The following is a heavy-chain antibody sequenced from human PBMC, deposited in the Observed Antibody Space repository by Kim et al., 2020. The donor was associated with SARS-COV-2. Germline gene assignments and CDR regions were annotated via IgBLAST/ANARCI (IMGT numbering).Heavy chain of an antibody. J-gene: IGHJ5*02. D-gene: IGHD3-22*01. CDR1: GFTFSSYA. CDR3: AKGLTKPYYYDSSGFENWFDP. CDR2: ISGSGGST. V-gene: IGHV3-23*01. Sequence: GGSLRLSCAASGFTFSSYAMSWVRQAPGKGLEWVSAISGSGGSTYYADSVKGRFTISRDNSKNTLYLQMNSLRAEDTAVYYCAKGLTKPYYYDSSGFENWFDPCGQGTLVTVSS.